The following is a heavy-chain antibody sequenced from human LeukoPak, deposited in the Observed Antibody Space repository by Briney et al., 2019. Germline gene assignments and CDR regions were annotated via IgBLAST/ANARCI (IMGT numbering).Heavy chain of an antibody. CDR3: ARRTHIVVVPAAILSWFDP. CDR2: IYYSGST. D-gene: IGHD2-2*02. V-gene: IGHV4-39*01. CDR1: GGSISSSSYY. Sequence: SETLSLTCTVSGGSISSSSYYWGWIRQPPGKGLEWIGSIYYSGSTYYNPSLKSRVTISVDTSKNQFSLKLSSVTAADTAVYYCARRTHIVVVPAAILSWFDPWGQGTLVTISS. J-gene: IGHJ5*02.